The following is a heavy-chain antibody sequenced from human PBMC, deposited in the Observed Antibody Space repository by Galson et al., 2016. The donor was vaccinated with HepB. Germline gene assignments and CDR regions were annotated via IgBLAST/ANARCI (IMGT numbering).Heavy chain of an antibody. CDR2: ISGSGGTK. D-gene: IGHD3-3*01. CDR1: GFSFSSYA. Sequence: SLRLSCAASGFSFSSYAMSWVRQAPGKGLEWVSDISGSGGTKYYADSVKGRLTISRDKSKNTLYLQMNSLRAEDTDIYYCAKGVLDFGVVIIPNYYYMDVWGKGTTVTVSS. J-gene: IGHJ6*03. V-gene: IGHV3-23*01. CDR3: AKGVLDFGVVIIPNYYYMDV.